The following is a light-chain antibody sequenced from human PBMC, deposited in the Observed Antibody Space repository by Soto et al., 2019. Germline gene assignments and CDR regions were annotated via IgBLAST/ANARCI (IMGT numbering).Light chain of an antibody. Sequence: DIHMTQSPSTLSASVGDTVTVTCRASQSVSGWLAWYQQKPGKVPKLLIYAASTLQSGVPSRFSGSGSGTDFTLTISSLQPEDVATYYCQKYNSAPQTFGQGTKVDI. V-gene: IGKV1-27*01. CDR1: QSVSGW. J-gene: IGKJ1*01. CDR2: AAS. CDR3: QKYNSAPQT.